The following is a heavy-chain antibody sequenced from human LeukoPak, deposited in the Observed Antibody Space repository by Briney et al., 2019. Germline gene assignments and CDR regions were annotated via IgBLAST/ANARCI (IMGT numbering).Heavy chain of an antibody. Sequence: PGGSLRLSCAASGFTFSSYWMSWVRQAPGKGLEWVANIKQDGSEKYYVDSVKGRFTISRDNAKNSLYLQMNSLRAEDTAVYYCARTIAAAGTWYFDYWGQGTLVTVSS. D-gene: IGHD6-13*01. CDR3: ARTIAAAGTWYFDY. J-gene: IGHJ4*02. V-gene: IGHV3-7*01. CDR2: IKQDGSEK. CDR1: GFTFSSYW.